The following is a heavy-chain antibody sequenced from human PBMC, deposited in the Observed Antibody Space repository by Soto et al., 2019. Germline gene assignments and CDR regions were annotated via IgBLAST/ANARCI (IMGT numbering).Heavy chain of an antibody. CDR1: RFTFSNFG. V-gene: IGHV3-33*01. Sequence: QVQLVESGGGVVQPGRSLRLSCAASRFTFSNFGMHWVRQAPGKGLEWVAAIWFDGSNKYYADSVKGRFAISRDNSKNMLDLQMNSLRAEDTAVYYCAREASDYYFDYWGQAIPVTVSS. J-gene: IGHJ4*02. D-gene: IGHD2-21*02. CDR2: IWFDGSNK. CDR3: AREASDYYFDY.